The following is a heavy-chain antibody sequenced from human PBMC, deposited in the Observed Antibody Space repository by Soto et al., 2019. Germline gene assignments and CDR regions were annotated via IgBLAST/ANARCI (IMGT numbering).Heavy chain of an antibody. CDR1: GYTFTTYG. CDR3: ARENVLSYVDTAMVDYFDY. J-gene: IGHJ4*02. Sequence: ASVKVSCKASGYTFTTYGISWVRQAPGQGLEWMGWISGYNGDTNYAQKFQGRVTMTTDTSTSTAYMELRSLRSDDTAVYYCARENVLSYVDTAMVDYFDYWGQGTLVTVSS. V-gene: IGHV1-18*01. CDR2: ISGYNGDT. D-gene: IGHD5-18*01.